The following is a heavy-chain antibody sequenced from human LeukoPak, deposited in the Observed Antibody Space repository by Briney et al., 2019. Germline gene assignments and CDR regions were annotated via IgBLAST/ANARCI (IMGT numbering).Heavy chain of an antibody. CDR2: IYYSGST. CDR1: GGSISSSSYY. J-gene: IGHJ4*02. V-gene: IGHV4-39*01. Sequence: SETLSLTCPVSGGSISSSSYYWGWIRQSPGKGLEWIGSIYYSGSTYYNPSLKSRVTISVDTSKNQFSLKLSSVTAADAAVYYCARLSTTVTFFDYWGQGTLVTVSS. CDR3: ARLSTTVTFFDY. D-gene: IGHD4-17*01.